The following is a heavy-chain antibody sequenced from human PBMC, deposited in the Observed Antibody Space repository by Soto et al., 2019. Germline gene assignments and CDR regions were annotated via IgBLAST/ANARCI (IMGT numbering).Heavy chain of an antibody. CDR3: ARDLICCGMDV. Sequence: PSETLSLTCNVSGGSIRSYYWTWMRQSPGKGLEWLGNVFYSGNTNLNPSLRDRLSISVDTSKNKFSLMLNSVTAADTAVYYCARDLICCGMDVWGQGTTVTVSS. J-gene: IGHJ6*02. D-gene: IGHD2-8*01. CDR2: VFYSGNT. V-gene: IGHV4-59*01. CDR1: GGSIRSYY.